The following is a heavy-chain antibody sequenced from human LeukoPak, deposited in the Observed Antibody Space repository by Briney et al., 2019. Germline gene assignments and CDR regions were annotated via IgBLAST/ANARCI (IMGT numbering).Heavy chain of an antibody. V-gene: IGHV3-48*03. D-gene: IGHD3-3*01. CDR1: GFTFSSYE. Sequence: AGGSLRLSCSGSGFTFSSYEMNWVRQAPGKWLEWVSSISSGARTIYYADSVKGRFTISRDNAKNSLYLQMNSLRAEDTAVYYCARAAIKNYDFWSGYHERNKNYYYMDVWGKGTTVTVSS. CDR3: ARAAIKNYDFWSGYHERNKNYYYMDV. CDR2: ISSGARTI. J-gene: IGHJ6*03.